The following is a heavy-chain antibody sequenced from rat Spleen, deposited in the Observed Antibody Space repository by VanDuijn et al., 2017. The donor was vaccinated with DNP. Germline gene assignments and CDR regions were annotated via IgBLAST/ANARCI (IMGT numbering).Heavy chain of an antibody. J-gene: IGHJ2*01. CDR2: ISSGGRT. D-gene: IGHD1-1*01. Sequence: QVQLKESGPGLVQPSQTLSLTCTVPGFSLANFGVSWVRPPPGKGLEWIAVISSGGRTYYNSALSSRLSITRDTSKSQVLVKMNSLQPEDTAMYFCARSNYYSGVAVFDYWGQGVMVTVSS. CDR3: ARSNYYSGVAVFDY. CDR1: GFSLANFG. V-gene: IGHV2S12*01.